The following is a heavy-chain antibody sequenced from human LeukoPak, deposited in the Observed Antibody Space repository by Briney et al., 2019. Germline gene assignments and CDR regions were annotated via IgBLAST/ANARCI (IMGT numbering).Heavy chain of an antibody. V-gene: IGHV3-48*01. D-gene: IGHD5-24*01. CDR1: GFTFSDYS. CDR2: IGIDSGNT. J-gene: IGHJ4*02. Sequence: TGGSLRLCCAASGFTFSDYSMNWVRQAPGKGLEWISYIGIDSGNTNYADSVKGRFTISGDKAKNSLYLQMNSLRVEDTAVYYCARDYKYAFDNWGQGTLVTVSS. CDR3: ARDYKYAFDN.